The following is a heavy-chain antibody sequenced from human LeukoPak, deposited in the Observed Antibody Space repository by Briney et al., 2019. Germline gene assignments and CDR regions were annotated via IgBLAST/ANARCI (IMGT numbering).Heavy chain of an antibody. CDR1: GGSISSGSYY. CDR3: ARASVVPAAIYYYYYYMDV. D-gene: IGHD2-2*01. V-gene: IGHV4-61*02. CDR2: IYTSGST. Sequence: SQTLSLTCTVSGGSISSGSYYSSWIRQPAGKGLEWIGRIYTSGSTNYNPSRKGRVTISVDTSKNQFSLKLSSVTAADTAVYYCARASVVPAAIYYYYYYMDVWGKGTTVTVSS. J-gene: IGHJ6*03.